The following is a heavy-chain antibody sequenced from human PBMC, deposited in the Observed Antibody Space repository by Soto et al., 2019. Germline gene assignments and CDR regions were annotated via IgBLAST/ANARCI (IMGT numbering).Heavy chain of an antibody. V-gene: IGHV1-46*01. CDR2: INPSGGST. Sequence: QVQLVQSGAEVKKPGASVKVSCKASGYTFTSYYMHWVRQAPGQGLEWMGIINPSGGSTSYAQKFQGRVTMTRDTSTRTVYMERSCLRSEDTAVYYWARDPTTGDTAMGPYLYYWAQVPLVTVS. CDR3: ARDPTTGDTAMGPYLYY. J-gene: IGHJ4*02. CDR1: GYTFTSYY. D-gene: IGHD5-18*01.